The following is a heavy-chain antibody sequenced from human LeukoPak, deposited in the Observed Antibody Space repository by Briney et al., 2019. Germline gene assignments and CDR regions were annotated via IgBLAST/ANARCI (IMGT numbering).Heavy chain of an antibody. CDR1: GFTFSSYA. J-gene: IGHJ5*02. D-gene: IGHD2-15*01. CDR3: AKEPHSLGVGGGNWFDP. Sequence: GGSLRLSCAASGFTFSSYAMSWVRQAPGKGLEWVSSISGSGGSTYYADSVKGRFTISRDNSKNTLYLQMNSLRAEDTALYYCAKEPHSLGVGGGNWFDPWGQGTLVTVSS. V-gene: IGHV3-23*01. CDR2: ISGSGGST.